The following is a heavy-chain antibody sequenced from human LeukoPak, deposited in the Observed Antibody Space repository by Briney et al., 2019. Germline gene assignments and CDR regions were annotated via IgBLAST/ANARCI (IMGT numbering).Heavy chain of an antibody. CDR2: IYTSGST. CDR3: AVNYGDDAFDI. V-gene: IGHV4-4*07. Sequence: SETLSLTCTVPSGSIGSYYWSWIRQPAGKGVEWIGRIYTSGSTNYNPSLKSRVTMSVDTSKNHFSLKLSSVTAADTAVYYCAVNYGDDAFDIWGQGTVVTVSS. CDR1: SGSIGSYY. J-gene: IGHJ3*02. D-gene: IGHD4-17*01.